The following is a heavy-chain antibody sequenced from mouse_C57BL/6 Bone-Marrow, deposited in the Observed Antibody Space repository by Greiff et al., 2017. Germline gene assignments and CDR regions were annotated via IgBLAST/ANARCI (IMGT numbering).Heavy chain of an antibody. V-gene: IGHV1-85*01. D-gene: IGHD1-1*01. Sequence: QLQSGPELVKPGASVKLSCKASGYTFTSYDINWVKQRPGQGLEWIGWIYPRDGSTKYNEKFKGKATLTVDTSSSTAYMELHSLTSEDSAVYFCARDYGSSYWYFDVWGTGTTVTVSS. CDR2: IYPRDGST. CDR1: GYTFTSYD. J-gene: IGHJ1*03. CDR3: ARDYGSSYWYFDV.